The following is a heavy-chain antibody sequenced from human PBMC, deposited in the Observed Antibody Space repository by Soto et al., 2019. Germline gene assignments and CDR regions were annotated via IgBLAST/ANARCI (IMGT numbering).Heavy chain of an antibody. Sequence: GGSLRLSCAASGFTFSSYAMHWVRQAPGKGLEWVAVISYDGSNKYYADSVKGRFTISRDNSKNTLYLQMNSLRAEDTAVYYCASSPPFCSSTSCYIHYWGQGTLVTVSS. CDR2: ISYDGSNK. J-gene: IGHJ4*02. D-gene: IGHD2-2*02. CDR3: ASSPPFCSSTSCYIHY. CDR1: GFTFSSYA. V-gene: IGHV3-30-3*01.